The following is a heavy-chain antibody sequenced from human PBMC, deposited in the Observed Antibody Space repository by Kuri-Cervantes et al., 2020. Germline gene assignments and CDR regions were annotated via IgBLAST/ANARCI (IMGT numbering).Heavy chain of an antibody. J-gene: IGHJ6*02. CDR3: AREWQQLDYYYSYGMDV. CDR1: GLTSRNAW. V-gene: IGHV3-15*01. Sequence: GRSLRLSCAASGLTSRNAWMSWVRQAPGKGREWVGRIKSKTDGGTTDYAAPVKGRFTISRDDSKNTLYLQMNSLKTEDTAVYYCAREWQQLDYYYSYGMDVWGQGTPVTVSS. CDR2: IKSKTDGGTT. D-gene: IGHD6-13*01.